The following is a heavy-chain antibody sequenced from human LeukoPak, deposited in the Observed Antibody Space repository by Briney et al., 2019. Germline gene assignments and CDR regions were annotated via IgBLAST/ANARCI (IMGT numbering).Heavy chain of an antibody. Sequence: SSETLSLTCTVSGGSISSSSYYWGWIRQPPGKGLGWIGSIYYSGSTYYNPSLKSRVTISVDTSKNQFSLKLSSVTAADTAVYYCARLGTQYYDFWSGYYTEGVFDYWGQGTLVTVSS. CDR3: ARLGTQYYDFWSGYYTEGVFDY. J-gene: IGHJ4*02. CDR2: IYYSGST. D-gene: IGHD3-3*01. CDR1: GGSISSSSYY. V-gene: IGHV4-39*01.